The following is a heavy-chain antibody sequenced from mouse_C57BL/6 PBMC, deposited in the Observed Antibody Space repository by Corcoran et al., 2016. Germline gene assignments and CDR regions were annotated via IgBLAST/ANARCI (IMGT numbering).Heavy chain of an antibody. D-gene: IGHD1-1*01. CDR1: GYTFTDYY. V-gene: IGHV1-26*01. Sequence: EVQLQQSGAELVKPGASVKISCKASGYTFTDYYMNWVKQSHGKSLEWIGDINPNNGGTSYNQKFKGKATLTVDKSSSTAYMELRSLTSEDSAVYYCALYHGGYAMDYWGQGTAVTVSS. J-gene: IGHJ4*01. CDR2: INPNNGGT. CDR3: ALYHGGYAMDY.